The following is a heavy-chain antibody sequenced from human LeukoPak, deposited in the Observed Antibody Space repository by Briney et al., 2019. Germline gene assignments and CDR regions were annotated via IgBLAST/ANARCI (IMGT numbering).Heavy chain of an antibody. CDR1: GGSISSSSYY. Sequence: PSETLSLTCTVSGGSISSSSYYWGWIRQPPGKGLEWIGSIYYSGSTYNNPSLKSRVTISVDTSKNQFSLKLSSVTAADTAVYYCARVGGSYSYHYFDYWGQGTLVTVSS. J-gene: IGHJ4*02. V-gene: IGHV4-39*07. D-gene: IGHD1-26*01. CDR2: IYYSGST. CDR3: ARVGGSYSYHYFDY.